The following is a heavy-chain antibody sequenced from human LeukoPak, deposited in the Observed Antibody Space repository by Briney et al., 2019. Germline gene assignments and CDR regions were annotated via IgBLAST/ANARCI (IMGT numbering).Heavy chain of an antibody. CDR1: GFTFSSYW. V-gene: IGHV3-23*01. CDR2: ISGSGGST. J-gene: IGHJ4*02. D-gene: IGHD3-22*01. Sequence: GGSLRLSCAASGFTFSSYWMSWVRQAPGKGLEWVSAISGSGGSTYYADSVKGRFTISRDNSKNTLYLQMNSLRAEDTAVYYCAKEGKSVHYYDSSGYYYWGQGTLVTVSS. CDR3: AKEGKSVHYYDSSGYYY.